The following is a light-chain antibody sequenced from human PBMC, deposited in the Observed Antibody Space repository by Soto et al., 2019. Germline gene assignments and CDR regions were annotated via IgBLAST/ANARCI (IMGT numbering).Light chain of an antibody. CDR2: QDN. Sequence: SSELTQPPSVSVSPGQTASITCSGAKLGDKYACWYQQKPGQSPMLVIYQDNERPSGIPERFSGSNSGNTATLTISGTQAMDEADYYCQAWDSSTANWVFGGGTKVTVL. CDR1: KLGDKY. V-gene: IGLV3-1*01. J-gene: IGLJ3*02. CDR3: QAWDSSTANWV.